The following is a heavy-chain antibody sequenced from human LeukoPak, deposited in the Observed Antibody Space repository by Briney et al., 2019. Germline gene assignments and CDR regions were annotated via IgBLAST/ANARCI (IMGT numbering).Heavy chain of an antibody. D-gene: IGHD5-18*01. CDR2: ISSSSSYI. J-gene: IGHJ4*02. V-gene: IGHV3-21*01. CDR3: AKDPYSYGFTGDY. Sequence: PGGSLRLSCAASGFTFSSYSMNWVRQAPGKGLEWVSSISSSSSYIYYADSVKGRFTISRDNAKNSVYLQMNSLRAEDTAVYYCAKDPYSYGFTGDYWGQGTLVTVSS. CDR1: GFTFSSYS.